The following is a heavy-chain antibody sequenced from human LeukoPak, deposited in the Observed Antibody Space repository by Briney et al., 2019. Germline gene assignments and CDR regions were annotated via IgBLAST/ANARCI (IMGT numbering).Heavy chain of an antibody. CDR3: ARRTRYCSSTSCYWSYYYYYMDV. D-gene: IGHD2-2*01. Sequence: SETLSLTCTVSGGSIGSYYWSWIRQPPGKGLEWIGYIYYSGSTNYNPSLKSRVTISVDTSKNQFSLKLSSVTAADAAVYYCARRTRYCSSTSCYWSYYYYYMDVWGKGTTVTISS. V-gene: IGHV4-59*12. J-gene: IGHJ6*03. CDR2: IYYSGST. CDR1: GGSIGSYY.